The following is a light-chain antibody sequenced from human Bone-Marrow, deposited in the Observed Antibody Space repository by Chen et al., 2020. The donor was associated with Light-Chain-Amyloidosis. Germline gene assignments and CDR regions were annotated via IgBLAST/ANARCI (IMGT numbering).Light chain of an antibody. CDR2: GSS. CDR3: QQYGTSPLT. J-gene: IGKJ4*01. CDR1: QTIRRTY. V-gene: IGKV3-20*01. Sequence: EIALTQSPGTLPLSLGEGPNLSCSASQTIRRTYLTWYQQKFGQAPSLLIYGSSSRATDIPDRFTGSESGTDITLTINRLEPEDFAMYYCQQYGTSPLTFGGGTKVEIK.